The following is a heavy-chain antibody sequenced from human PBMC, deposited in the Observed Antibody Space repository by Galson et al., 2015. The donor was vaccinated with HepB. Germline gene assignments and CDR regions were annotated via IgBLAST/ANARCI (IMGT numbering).Heavy chain of an antibody. CDR3: ATQYRSGWDNWKHFFDY. D-gene: IGHD1-1*01. Sequence: SVKVSCKAYGYIFTNYGISWIRQAPGQGPDYMGWISTYNGHTKYSQKLQDRVTMTIDTSTSTAYMELRSLRFDDTAVYYCATQYRSGWDNWKHFFDYWGQGTLVTVSS. CDR1: GYIFTNYG. CDR2: ISTYNGHT. V-gene: IGHV1-18*04. J-gene: IGHJ4*02.